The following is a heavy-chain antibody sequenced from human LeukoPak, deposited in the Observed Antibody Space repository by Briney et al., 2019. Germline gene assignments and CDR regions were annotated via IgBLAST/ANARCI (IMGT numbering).Heavy chain of an antibody. CDR2: ISSSSSYT. CDR1: GFTFSDYD. V-gene: IGHV3-11*06. Sequence: GGSLRLSCAASGFTFSDYDMSWIRQAPGKGLEWVSYISSSSSYTNYADSVKGRFTISRDNAKNSLYLQMNSLRAEDTAVYYCARVGAYGYSYNVMFDCWGRGTLVTVSS. D-gene: IGHD5-18*01. J-gene: IGHJ4*02. CDR3: ARVGAYGYSYNVMFDC.